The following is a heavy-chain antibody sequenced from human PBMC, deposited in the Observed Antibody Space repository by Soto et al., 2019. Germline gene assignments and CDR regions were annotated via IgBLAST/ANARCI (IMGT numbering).Heavy chain of an antibody. J-gene: IGHJ3*02. V-gene: IGHV1-46*01. CDR3: AKDRVWGGQWLVHDAFDI. CDR1: GYTFTSYY. D-gene: IGHD6-19*01. CDR2: INPSGGST. Sequence: ASVKVSCKASGYTFTSYYMHWVRQAPGQGLEWMGIINPSGGSTSYAQKFQGRVTMTRDTSTSTVYMELSSLRSEDTAVYYCAKDRVWGGQWLVHDAFDIWGQGTMVTVSS.